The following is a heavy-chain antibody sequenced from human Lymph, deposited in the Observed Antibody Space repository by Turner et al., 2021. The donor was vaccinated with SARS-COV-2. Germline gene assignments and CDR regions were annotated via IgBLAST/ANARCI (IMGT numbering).Heavy chain of an antibody. D-gene: IGHD2-21*02. CDR3: ARETVNNWVDP. CDR2: IYYRGST. Sequence: QVQLQESCPRLVKPLETLSLTCTVSGGSMNSNYWSWIRQPPGKRLEWIGYIYYRGSTNYNPSVKSRGTISVDTSKNQFSLKLTSVTAADTAIYYGARETVNNWVDPWGKGILVTVSS. CDR1: GGSMNSNY. J-gene: IGHJ5*02. V-gene: IGHV4-59*01.